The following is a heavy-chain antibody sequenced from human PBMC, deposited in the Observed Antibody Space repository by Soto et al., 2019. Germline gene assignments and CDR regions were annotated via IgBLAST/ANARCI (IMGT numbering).Heavy chain of an antibody. CDR3: ARCHYDFWSGYVTDAFDI. Sequence: QVQLQESGPGLVKPSQTLSLTCTVSGGSISSGGYYWSWIRQHPGKGLEWIGYIYYSGSTYYNPSLKIRVTISVDTSKNQFSLKLSSVTAADTAVYYCARCHYDFWSGYVTDAFDIWGQGTMVTVSS. V-gene: IGHV4-31*03. CDR1: GGSISSGGYY. CDR2: IYYSGST. D-gene: IGHD3-3*01. J-gene: IGHJ3*02.